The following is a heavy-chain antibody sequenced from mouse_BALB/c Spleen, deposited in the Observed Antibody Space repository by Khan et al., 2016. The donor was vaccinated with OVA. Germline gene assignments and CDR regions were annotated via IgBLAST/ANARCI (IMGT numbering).Heavy chain of an antibody. V-gene: IGHV1S81*02. CDR1: GYTFSSYY. CDR3: TRSGYGSFAD. D-gene: IGHD2-2*01. CDR2: INPNNGGS. Sequence: QAQLQQSGAELVKTGASVKLSCKASGYTFSSYYLYWVKQRPGQGLEWIGEINPNNGGSNFNEKFKSKATLTVDKSSYTAYMHLSSLTSEDSAVYYCTRSGYGSFADWGQGTLVTVAA. J-gene: IGHJ3*01.